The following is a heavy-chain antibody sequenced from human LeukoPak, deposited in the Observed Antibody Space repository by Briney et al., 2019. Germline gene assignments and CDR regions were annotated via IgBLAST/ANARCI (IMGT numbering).Heavy chain of an antibody. CDR3: ARESWGHDPINKDYYYYMDV. Sequence: SETLSLTCTVSGGSISSYYWSWMRQPPGKGLEWIGYFYYSGRHIYNPSLKSRVTISVDTTKNQYSLKLSSVTAADTAVYYCARESWGHDPINKDYYYYMDVWGKGTTVTVSS. V-gene: IGHV4-59*01. CDR1: GGSISSYY. J-gene: IGHJ6*03. D-gene: IGHD7-27*01. CDR2: FYYSGRH.